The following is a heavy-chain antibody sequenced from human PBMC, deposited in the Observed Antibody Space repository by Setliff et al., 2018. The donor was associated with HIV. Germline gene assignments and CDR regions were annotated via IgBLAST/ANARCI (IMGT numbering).Heavy chain of an antibody. V-gene: IGHV4-61*05. Sequence: SETLSLTCTVSGGSISSSSSYWGWIRQPPGTGLEWLGCIYSGGSTNYNPSLESRVTISLDTSKNQFSLRLTPVTAADTAVYYCARVRSYGSAYDAFDVWGPGTMVTVSS. CDR2: IYSGGST. D-gene: IGHD3-10*01. CDR3: ARVRSYGSAYDAFDV. J-gene: IGHJ3*01. CDR1: GGSISSSSSY.